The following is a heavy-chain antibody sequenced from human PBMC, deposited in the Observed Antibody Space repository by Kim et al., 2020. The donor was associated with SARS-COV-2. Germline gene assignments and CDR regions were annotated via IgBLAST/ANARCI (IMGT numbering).Heavy chain of an antibody. J-gene: IGHJ4*02. Sequence: YADAVKGRFTISRDNAKNSLYLQMTRLGSEDTAVYYCASNTAMSLYYFDYWRQGTLVTVSS. D-gene: IGHD5-18*01. CDR3: ASNTAMSLYYFDY. V-gene: IGHV3-21*01.